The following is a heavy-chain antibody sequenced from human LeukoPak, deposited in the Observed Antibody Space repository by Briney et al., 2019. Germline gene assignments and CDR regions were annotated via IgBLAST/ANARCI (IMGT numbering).Heavy chain of an antibody. V-gene: IGHV1-8*01. CDR1: GYTFTSYD. CDR3: ARSDLVVGYYDSSGYRNWFDP. Sequence: ASVKVSCKASGYTFTSYDINWVRQATGQGLEWMGWMNPNSGNTGYAQKFQGRVTITTDESTSTAYMELSSLRSEDTAVYYCARSDLVVGYYDSSGYRNWFDPWGQGTLVTVSS. J-gene: IGHJ5*02. CDR2: MNPNSGNT. D-gene: IGHD3-22*01.